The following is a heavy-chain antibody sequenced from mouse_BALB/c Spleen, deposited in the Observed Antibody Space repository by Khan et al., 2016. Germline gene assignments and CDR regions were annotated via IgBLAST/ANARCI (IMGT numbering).Heavy chain of an antibody. Sequence: VQLKQSGPELVKPGASVKIPCKAAGFTFSDYNMDWVKQSHGKSLEWIGDINPNNGGTIYNQKFKGKATLTVDKSSSTAYMELRSLTSEDTAVYYSARSGDRYDSWFAYWGQGTLVTVSA. D-gene: IGHD2-14*01. CDR1: GFTFSDYN. J-gene: IGHJ3*01. V-gene: IGHV1-18*01. CDR3: ARSGDRYDSWFAY. CDR2: INPNNGGT.